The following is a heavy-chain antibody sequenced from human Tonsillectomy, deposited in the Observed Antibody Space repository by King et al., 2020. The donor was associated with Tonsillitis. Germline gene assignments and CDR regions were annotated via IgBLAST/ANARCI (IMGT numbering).Heavy chain of an antibody. D-gene: IGHD2-15*01. CDR1: GGTFNNYG. CDR2: IIPSFGAT. J-gene: IGHJ6*02. CDR3: ARRGIINYGMDV. V-gene: IGHV1-69*01. Sequence: QWQLVQSGAEVKKPGSSLKVSCKASGGTFNNYGISWVRQAPGQGLEWMGGIIPSFGATNYAQKFQGRVTITADESTRTAYMELSSLRSDDTAVYYCARRGIINYGMDVWGQGTTVIVSS.